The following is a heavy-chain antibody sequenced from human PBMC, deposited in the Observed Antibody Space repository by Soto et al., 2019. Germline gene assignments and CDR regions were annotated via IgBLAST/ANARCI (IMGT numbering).Heavy chain of an antibody. Sequence: EVQLLESGGGLVQPGRSLRLSCAASGFTFSSYAMSWVRQAPGEGLEWVSAISGSGVTTYYAASVKGRFTISRDSSKTTLFLQMNSLRAEETAVYYCAKFFVETGGSSGWPWTFHYWGQGTLVTVSS. CDR2: ISGSGVTT. CDR1: GFTFSSYA. J-gene: IGHJ4*02. CDR3: AKFFVETGGSSGWPWTFHY. V-gene: IGHV3-23*01. D-gene: IGHD6-25*01.